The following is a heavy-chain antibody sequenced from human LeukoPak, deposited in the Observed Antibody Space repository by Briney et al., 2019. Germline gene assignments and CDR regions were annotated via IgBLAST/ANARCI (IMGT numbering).Heavy chain of an antibody. V-gene: IGHV4-34*01. D-gene: IGHD3-10*01. CDR3: ARGKRITMVRGVPRFDY. CDR2: INHSGST. Sequence: PSETLSLTCAVYGGSFSGYYWSWIRQPPGKGLEWIGEINHSGSTNYNPSLKSRVTISVDTSKNQFSLKLSSVTAADTAVYYCARGKRITMVRGVPRFDYWGQGTLVTVSS. J-gene: IGHJ4*02. CDR1: GGSFSGYY.